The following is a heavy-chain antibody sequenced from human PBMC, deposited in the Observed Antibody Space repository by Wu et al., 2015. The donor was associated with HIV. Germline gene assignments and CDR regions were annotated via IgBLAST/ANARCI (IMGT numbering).Heavy chain of an antibody. J-gene: IGHJ3*02. V-gene: IGHV1-69*12. Sequence: QVQLVQSGAEVKKPGSSVRVSCKASGGPFSSYTIGWVRQAPGQGLEWMGGIIPIFNTPNYAQKFQGRVTITADDSTSTAYMELSSLTSEDTAVYYCAKEGGLPPAARFTFDIWGQGTMVTVSS. D-gene: IGHD2-2*01. CDR3: AKEGGLPPAARFTFDI. CDR2: IIPIFNTP. CDR1: GGPFSSYT.